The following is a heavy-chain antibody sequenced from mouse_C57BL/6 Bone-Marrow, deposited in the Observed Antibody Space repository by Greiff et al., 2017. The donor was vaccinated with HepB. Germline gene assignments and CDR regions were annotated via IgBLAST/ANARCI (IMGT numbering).Heavy chain of an antibody. CDR2: IDPSDSYT. Sequence: QVQLQQPGAELVKPGASVKLSCKASGYTFTSYWMQWVKQRPGQGLEWIGEIDPSDSYTNYNQKFKGKATLTVDTSSSQAYMQLSSLTSEDSAVYYCATTSITTVVATGDYWGQGTTLTVSS. CDR3: ATTSITTVVATGDY. CDR1: GYTFTSYW. D-gene: IGHD1-1*01. V-gene: IGHV1-50*01. J-gene: IGHJ2*01.